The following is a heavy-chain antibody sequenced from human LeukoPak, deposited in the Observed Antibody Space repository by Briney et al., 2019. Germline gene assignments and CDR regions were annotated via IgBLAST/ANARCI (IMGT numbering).Heavy chain of an antibody. CDR3: ARSNRIAVAGTVDY. V-gene: IGHV1-18*01. D-gene: IGHD6-19*01. J-gene: IGHJ4*02. Sequence: ASVKASCKASGGTFSSYAISWVRQAPGQGLEWMGWISAYNGNTNYAQKLQGRVTMTTDTSTSTAYMELRSLRSDDTAVYYCARSNRIAVAGTVDYWGQGTLVTVSS. CDR2: ISAYNGNT. CDR1: GGTFSSYA.